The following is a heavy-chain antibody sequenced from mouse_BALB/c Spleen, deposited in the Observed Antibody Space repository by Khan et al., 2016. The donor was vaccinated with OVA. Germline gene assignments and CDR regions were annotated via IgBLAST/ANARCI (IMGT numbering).Heavy chain of an antibody. D-gene: IGHD1-1*01. CDR1: GYSITSDYA. V-gene: IGHV3-2*02. J-gene: IGHJ2*01. Sequence: EVKLLESGPGLVKPSQSLSLICIVTGYSITSDYAWNWIRQFPGNKLEWMGFISYSGNTNYNPSLKSRISITRDTSKNQFFLQLNSVTTEDTATYYCARVYGGDFDYWGQGTTLTVSS. CDR3: ARVYGGDFDY. CDR2: ISYSGNT.